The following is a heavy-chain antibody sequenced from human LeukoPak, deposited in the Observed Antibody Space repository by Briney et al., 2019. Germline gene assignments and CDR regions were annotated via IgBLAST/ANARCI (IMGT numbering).Heavy chain of an antibody. Sequence: APVKVSCKASGCTFTSYDIIWVRQATGQGLEWMGWMNPNSGNTGYAQKFQGRVTMTRNTSISTAYMELSSLRSEDTAVYYCARGGASMAARLIYGYWGQGTLVTVSS. CDR1: GCTFTSYD. D-gene: IGHD6-6*01. CDR2: MNPNSGNT. V-gene: IGHV1-8*01. CDR3: ARGGASMAARLIYGY. J-gene: IGHJ4*02.